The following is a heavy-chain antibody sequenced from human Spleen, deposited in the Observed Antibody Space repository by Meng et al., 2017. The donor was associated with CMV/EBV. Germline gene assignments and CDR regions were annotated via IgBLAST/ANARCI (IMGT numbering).Heavy chain of an antibody. CDR1: GFTFDGYT. CDR3: AKDAGGDIVVVVAATTNFDY. J-gene: IGHJ4*02. Sequence: GESLKISCAASGFTFDGYTMHWLRQFPGKGLEWISLINWDGGDTYYADSVEGRFTISRDNNKDSLYLQMDSLRPEDTALYYCAKDAGGDIVVVVAATTNFDYWGQGTLVTVSS. D-gene: IGHD2-15*01. CDR2: INWDGGDT. V-gene: IGHV3-43D*03.